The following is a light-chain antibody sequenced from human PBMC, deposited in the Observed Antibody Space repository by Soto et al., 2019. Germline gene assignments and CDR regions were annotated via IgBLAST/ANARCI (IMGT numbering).Light chain of an antibody. CDR2: DVT. CDR1: SSNIGGNS. J-gene: IGLJ1*01. V-gene: IGLV2-11*01. CDR3: CSFAGSYSYV. Sequence: QSVLTQPPSVSAAPGQKVTISCSGSSSNIGGNSVSWYQQLPGTAPKLLIYDVTERPSGVPDRFSGSKSGNTASLTISGLQAEDEADYSCCSFAGSYSYVFGTGTKATVL.